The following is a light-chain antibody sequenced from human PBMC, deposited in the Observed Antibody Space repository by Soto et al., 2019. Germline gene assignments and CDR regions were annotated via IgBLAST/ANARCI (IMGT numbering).Light chain of an antibody. Sequence: DIQMTQSPSSLSASVGDRVTITCRASQGIGNDLGWYQQKPGKAPKRLIYLTYSLQTGVPSRFSGSGSGTEFSLTISSLQPEASATYFCLQHNSYPRTFGQGTKVKSN. V-gene: IGKV1-17*01. J-gene: IGKJ1*01. CDR2: LTY. CDR3: LQHNSYPRT. CDR1: QGIGND.